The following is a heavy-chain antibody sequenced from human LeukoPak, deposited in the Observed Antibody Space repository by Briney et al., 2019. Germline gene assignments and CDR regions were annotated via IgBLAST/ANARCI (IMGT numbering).Heavy chain of an antibody. V-gene: IGHV4-59*01. Sequence: SETLSLTCAVYGGSFSGYYWSWIRQPPGKGLEWIGYIYYSGSTNYNPSLKSRVTISVDTSKNQFSLKLSSVTAADTAVYYCARGNYYGSGSYHYYYYYMDVWGKGTTVTVSS. J-gene: IGHJ6*03. CDR2: IYYSGST. CDR3: ARGNYYGSGSYHYYYYYMDV. D-gene: IGHD3-10*01. CDR1: GGSFSGYY.